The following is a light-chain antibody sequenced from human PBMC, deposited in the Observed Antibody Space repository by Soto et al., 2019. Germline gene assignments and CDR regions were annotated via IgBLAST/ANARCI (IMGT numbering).Light chain of an antibody. Sequence: QSALTQPTSVSGSPGQSISISCTGNHNDIGTYDYVSWYQQHPGRAPRLLIHGVTTRASGISDRFSASKSGLTASLTISGLQPEDEADYHCATWDDSLNGLVFGGGTKLTVL. CDR1: HNDIGTYDY. J-gene: IGLJ3*02. CDR3: ATWDDSLNGLV. CDR2: GVT. V-gene: IGLV2-14*03.